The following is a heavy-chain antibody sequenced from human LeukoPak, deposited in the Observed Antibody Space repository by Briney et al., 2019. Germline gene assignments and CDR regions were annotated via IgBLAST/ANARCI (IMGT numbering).Heavy chain of an antibody. V-gene: IGHV3-23*01. Sequence: GGSLRLSCAASGFTFSSYAMSWVRQAPGKGLEWVSAISGSSSSTYYADSVKGRFTISRDNSKNTLYLQMNSLRAEDTAVYYCAKDTSGWYERHYFHYWGQGTLVTVSS. J-gene: IGHJ4*02. CDR1: GFTFSSYA. CDR2: ISGSSSST. CDR3: AKDTSGWYERHYFHY. D-gene: IGHD6-19*01.